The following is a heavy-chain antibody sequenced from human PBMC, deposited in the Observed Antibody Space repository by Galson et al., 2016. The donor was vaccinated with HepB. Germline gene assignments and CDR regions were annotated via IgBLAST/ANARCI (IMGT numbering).Heavy chain of an antibody. CDR1: GGSNSSSNYY. J-gene: IGHJ5*02. V-gene: IGHV4-39*01. CDR3: ARHLPIFGKPDWFDP. Sequence: SETLSLTCTVSGGSNSSSNYYWGWIRQPPGKGLEWIGSIFYSGSTYYNPSLKSRVTISVDTSKTQLSLKLRSVTAADTAVYYCARHLPIFGKPDWFDPWGQGTLVTVSS. D-gene: IGHD3-3*01. CDR2: IFYSGST.